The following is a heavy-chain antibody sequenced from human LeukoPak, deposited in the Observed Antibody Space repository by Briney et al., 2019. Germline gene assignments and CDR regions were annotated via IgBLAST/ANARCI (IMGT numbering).Heavy chain of an antibody. CDR3: ARERPGSYYFDY. V-gene: IGHV3-7*03. CDR1: GFTFSSYW. Sequence: GGSLRLSCAASGFTFSSYWMNWARQAPGKGLEWVASINHNGNVNYYVDSVKGQFTISRDNAKNSLYLQMSNLKAEDTAVYFCARERPGSYYFDYWGQGTLVTVSS. J-gene: IGHJ4*02. CDR2: INHNGNVN. D-gene: IGHD1-26*01.